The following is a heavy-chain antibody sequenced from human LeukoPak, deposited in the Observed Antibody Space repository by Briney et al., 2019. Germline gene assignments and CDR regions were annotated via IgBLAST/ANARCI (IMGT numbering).Heavy chain of an antibody. J-gene: IGHJ4*02. CDR1: GGSISSGSYY. V-gene: IGHV4-39*01. Sequence: PSETLSLTCTVSGGSISSGSYYWGWIRQPPGKGLEWIGSINYSGSIYYNPSLRSRVTISVDTSKNQFSLKLTSVTAADTAVYSCARHGHNWNYIVDHWGQGTLVTVSS. CDR2: INYSGSI. CDR3: ARHGHNWNYIVDH. D-gene: IGHD1-7*01.